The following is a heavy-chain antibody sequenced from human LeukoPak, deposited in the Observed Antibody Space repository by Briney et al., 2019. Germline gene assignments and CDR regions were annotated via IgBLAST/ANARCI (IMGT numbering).Heavy chain of an antibody. J-gene: IGHJ3*02. V-gene: IGHV3-23*01. CDR2: ISGSGGST. D-gene: IGHD3-22*01. CDR3: ARDTRLYYYDSSGYHDAFGI. Sequence: GSLRLSCTASGFTFSSYAMSWVRQAPGKGLEWVSAISGSGGSTYYADSVRGRFTISRDNSKNTLYLQMNSLRAEDTAVYYCARDTRLYYYDSSGYHDAFGIWGQGTMVTVSS. CDR1: GFTFSSYA.